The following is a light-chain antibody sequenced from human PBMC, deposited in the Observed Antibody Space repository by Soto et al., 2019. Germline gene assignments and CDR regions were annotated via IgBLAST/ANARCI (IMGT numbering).Light chain of an antibody. J-gene: IGLJ2*01. CDR3: CSYAGSYPI. CDR1: SSDVGAYNY. CDR2: DVN. Sequence: QSALTQPRSVSGSPGQSVTVSCTGASSDVGAYNYVSWYQHHPGKAPKLLISDVNKRPSGVPGRFSGSKSGNTASLTISGLQADDEADYYCCSYAGSYPIFGGGTKLTVL. V-gene: IGLV2-11*01.